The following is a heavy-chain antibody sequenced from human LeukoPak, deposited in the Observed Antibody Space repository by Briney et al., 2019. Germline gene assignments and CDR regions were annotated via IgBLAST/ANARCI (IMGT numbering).Heavy chain of an antibody. CDR3: ARERRFIDY. V-gene: IGHV3-7*04. J-gene: IGHJ4*02. D-gene: IGHD4-17*01. Sequence: GGSLRLSCAASGFTFTSFWMNWVRQAPGKGLEWVANIKQDGSEKYYVDSVKGRFTISRDNAKNSLYLQMNSLRAEYTAVYYCARERRFIDYWGQGTLVTVSS. CDR1: GFTFTSFW. CDR2: IKQDGSEK.